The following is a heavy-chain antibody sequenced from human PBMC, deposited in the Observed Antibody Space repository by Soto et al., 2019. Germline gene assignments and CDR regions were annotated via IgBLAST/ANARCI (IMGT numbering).Heavy chain of an antibody. CDR3: AKVWTGYYYYGMDV. V-gene: IGHV3-30*18. CDR1: GFTFSSYG. J-gene: IGHJ6*02. CDR2: ISYDGSNK. D-gene: IGHD3-10*01. Sequence: GGSLRLPCAASGFTFSSYGMHWVRQAPGKGLEWVAVISYDGSNKYYADSVKGRFTISRDNSKNTLYLQMNSLRAEDTAVYYCAKVWTGYYYYGMDVWGQGTTVTVS.